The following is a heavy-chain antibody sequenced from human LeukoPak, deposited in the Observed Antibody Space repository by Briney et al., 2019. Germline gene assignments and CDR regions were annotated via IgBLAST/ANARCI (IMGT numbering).Heavy chain of an antibody. CDR2: ITRSSSTR. CDR3: ARGGVLLWFGELKHYYGMDV. J-gene: IGHJ6*02. Sequence: GGSLRLSCAASGFTFSSYAMHWVRQAPGKGLEWLSDITRSSSTRYYADSVKGRFTISRDNAKNSLFLQMNSLRAEDTAVYYCARGGVLLWFGELKHYYGMDVWGQGTTVTVSS. V-gene: IGHV3-48*04. D-gene: IGHD3-10*01. CDR1: GFTFSSYA.